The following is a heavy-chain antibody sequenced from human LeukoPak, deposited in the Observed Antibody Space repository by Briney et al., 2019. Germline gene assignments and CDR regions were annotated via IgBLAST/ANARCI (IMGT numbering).Heavy chain of an antibody. J-gene: IGHJ4*02. CDR2: IYTSGST. V-gene: IGHV4-61*02. D-gene: IGHD3-10*01. CDR1: GGSISSGSYY. Sequence: PSQTLSLTCTVSGGSISSGSYYWSWIRQPAGKGLEWSGRIYTSGSTNYNPSLKSRVTISVDTSKNQFSLKLSSVTAADTAVYYCARDRGIPIWGQGTLVTVS. CDR3: ARDRGIPI.